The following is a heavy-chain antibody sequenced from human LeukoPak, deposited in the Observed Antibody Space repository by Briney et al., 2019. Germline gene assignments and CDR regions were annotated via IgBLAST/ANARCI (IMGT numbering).Heavy chain of an antibody. CDR2: ISSSSSYI. CDR1: GFTFSSYS. V-gene: IGHV3-21*01. Sequence: GGSLRLSCAASGFTFSSYSMNWVRQAPGKGLEWVSSISSSSSYIYYAGSVKGRFTTSRDNAKNSLYLQMNSLRAEDTAVYYCASLEHELDSWGQGTLVTVSS. D-gene: IGHD2-21*01. CDR3: ASLEHELDS. J-gene: IGHJ5*01.